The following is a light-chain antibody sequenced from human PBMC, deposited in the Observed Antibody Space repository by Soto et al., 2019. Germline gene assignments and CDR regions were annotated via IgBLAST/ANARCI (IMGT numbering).Light chain of an antibody. J-gene: IGKJ1*01. V-gene: IGKV1-39*01. CDR3: QQTYTSVAT. Sequence: DIQVTQSPSSLSASVGDSVTLSCQTSQRVDSYIHWYQHQSGKPPKLLIYAASTLQDGVPSRFSGGGSGTAFSLIITGLQPEDSATYYCQQTYTSVATCGQGTKV. CDR2: AAS. CDR1: QRVDSY.